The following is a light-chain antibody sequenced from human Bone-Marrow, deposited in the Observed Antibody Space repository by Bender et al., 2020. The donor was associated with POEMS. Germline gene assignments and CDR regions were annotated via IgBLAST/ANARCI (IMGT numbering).Light chain of an antibody. CDR3: QSSDRSGFWV. CDR1: NIGRQS. J-gene: IGLJ3*02. V-gene: IGLV3-21*02. CDR2: DYS. Sequence: SSVLTQPPSVSVAPGQTARITCGGNNIGRQSVHWYQQKPGQAPVLVVFDYSDRPSGIPERFSGSSSGTKVTLTISGVQAEDEADYYCQSSDRSGFWVFGGGTKLTVL.